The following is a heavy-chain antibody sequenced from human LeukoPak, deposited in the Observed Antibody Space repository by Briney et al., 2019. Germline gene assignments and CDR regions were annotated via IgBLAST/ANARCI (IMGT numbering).Heavy chain of an antibody. CDR3: ARDYRPGGDYGDFLDY. Sequence: PGGSLRLSCAASGFSFSDYCFIWVRQAPGQGLEWVSSISSSSSYIYYADSVKGRFTISRDNAKNSVYLHMNSLRADDTAVYYCARDYRPGGDYGDFLDYWGQGTLVTVSS. V-gene: IGHV3-21*01. CDR1: GFSFSDYC. CDR2: ISSSSSYI. D-gene: IGHD4-17*01. J-gene: IGHJ4*02.